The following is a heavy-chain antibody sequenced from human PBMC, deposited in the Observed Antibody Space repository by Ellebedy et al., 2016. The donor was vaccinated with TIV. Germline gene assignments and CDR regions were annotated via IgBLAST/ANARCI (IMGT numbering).Heavy chain of an antibody. CDR3: ARDTRFIDQRHNWFDP. CDR1: GFIFSDYY. CDR2: ISSSGTPI. D-gene: IGHD6-25*01. Sequence: LSLTCAASGFIFSDYYMSWIRQAPGKGLEWISYISSSGTPIYYADSVKGRFTISRDNAKNSLDLQMNSLRADDTDVYYCARDTRFIDQRHNWFDPWGQGAQVTVSS. J-gene: IGHJ5*02. V-gene: IGHV3-11*01.